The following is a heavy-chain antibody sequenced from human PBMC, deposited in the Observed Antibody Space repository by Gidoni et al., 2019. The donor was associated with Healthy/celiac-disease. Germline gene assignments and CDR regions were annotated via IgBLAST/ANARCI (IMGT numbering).Heavy chain of an antibody. CDR2: INHSGST. Sequence: QVQLQQWGAGLLKPSETLSLTCAVYGGSFSGYYWSGIRQPPGKGLEWIGEINHSGSTNYNPSLKSRVTISVDTSKNQFSLKLSSVTAADTAVYYCARGGPDYYGSGSYSRWFDPWGQGTLVTVSS. V-gene: IGHV4-34*01. J-gene: IGHJ5*02. CDR1: GGSFSGYY. CDR3: ARGGPDYYGSGSYSRWFDP. D-gene: IGHD3-10*01.